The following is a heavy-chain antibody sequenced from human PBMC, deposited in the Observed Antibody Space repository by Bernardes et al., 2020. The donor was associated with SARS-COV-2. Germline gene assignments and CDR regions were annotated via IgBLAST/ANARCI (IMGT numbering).Heavy chain of an antibody. Sequence: SETLSVTCTVSGGSISSGGYYWSWFRQHPGEGLEWIAYIYYSGSTYYNPSLKSRITMSVDTSKSQFSLKLSSVTAADTAVYYCARASPGDYFYTSSGYYFDSWGQGTQVTVAS. J-gene: IGHJ4*02. CDR3: ARASPGDYFYTSSGYYFDS. D-gene: IGHD3-22*01. CDR1: GGSISSGGYY. V-gene: IGHV4-31*03. CDR2: IYYSGST.